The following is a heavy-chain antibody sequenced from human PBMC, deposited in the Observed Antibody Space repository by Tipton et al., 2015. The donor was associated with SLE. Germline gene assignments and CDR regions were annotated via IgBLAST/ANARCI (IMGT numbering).Heavy chain of an antibody. V-gene: IGHV4-34*01. CDR1: GGSFSGYY. Sequence: TLSLTCAVYGGSFSGYYWGWIRQPPGKGLEWIGSIYYSGSTYYNPSLKSRVTISVDTSKNQFSLKLSSVTAADTAVYYCARDGTMVRGVGEYYGMDVWGQGTTVTVSS. J-gene: IGHJ6*02. CDR2: IYYSGST. D-gene: IGHD3-10*01. CDR3: ARDGTMVRGVGEYYGMDV.